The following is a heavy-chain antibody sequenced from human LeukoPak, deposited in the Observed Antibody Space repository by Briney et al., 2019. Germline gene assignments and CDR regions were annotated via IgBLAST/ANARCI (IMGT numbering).Heavy chain of an antibody. D-gene: IGHD2-15*01. CDR3: AGGTCSGGSCYSLGGIDY. V-gene: IGHV4-61*02. Sequence: SETLSLTCTVSGGSLSSGSYYWRWLRQPAGTGLEGIGRIYTSGSTNYNPSLKSRVTISVDTSKNQFSLKLSSVTAADTAVYYCAGGTCSGGSCYSLGGIDYWGQGTLVTVSS. CDR2: IYTSGST. CDR1: GGSLSSGSYY. J-gene: IGHJ4*02.